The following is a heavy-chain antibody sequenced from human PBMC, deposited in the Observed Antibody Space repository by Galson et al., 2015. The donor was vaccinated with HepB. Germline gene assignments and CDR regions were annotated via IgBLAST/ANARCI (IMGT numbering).Heavy chain of an antibody. D-gene: IGHD4-17*01. CDR2: IWYDGSNK. V-gene: IGHV3-33*01. CDR1: GFTFSSYG. CDR3: AREHGDYVSSSGYNWFDP. J-gene: IGHJ5*02. Sequence: SLRLSCAASGFTFSSYGMHWVRQAPGKGLEWVAVIWYDGSNKYYADSVKGRFTISRDNSKNTLYLQMNSLRAEDTAVYYCAREHGDYVSSSGYNWFDPWGQGTLVIVSS.